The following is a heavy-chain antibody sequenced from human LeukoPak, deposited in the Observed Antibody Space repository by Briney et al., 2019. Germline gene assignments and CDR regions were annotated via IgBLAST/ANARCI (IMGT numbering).Heavy chain of an antibody. V-gene: IGHV4-34*01. Sequence: SETLSLTRAVYGGSFSGYYWSWIRQPPGKGLEWIGEINHSGSTNYNPSLKSRVTISVDTSKNQFSLKLSSVTAADTAVYYCAREKGDFDYWGQGTLVTVSS. J-gene: IGHJ4*02. CDR2: INHSGST. CDR3: AREKGDFDY. CDR1: GGSFSGYY. D-gene: IGHD1-26*01.